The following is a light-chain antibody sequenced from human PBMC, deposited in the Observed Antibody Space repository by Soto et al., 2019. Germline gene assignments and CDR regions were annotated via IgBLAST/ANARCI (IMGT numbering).Light chain of an antibody. CDR2: WAS. CDR3: QQYYSTPLT. J-gene: IGKJ4*01. CDR1: QSFFYSSNNKNH. V-gene: IGKV4-1*01. Sequence: DIVMTQSPYSXAVSRXXXXXXXFGXXQSFFYSSNNKNHLAWYQQKPGQPPKLLIYWASTRDSGVPDRFSGSGSGTDFTLTISSLQAEDVAVYYCQQYYSTPLTFAGGTKVDI.